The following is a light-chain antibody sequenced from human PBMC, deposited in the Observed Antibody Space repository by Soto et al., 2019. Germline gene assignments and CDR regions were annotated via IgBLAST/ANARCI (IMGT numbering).Light chain of an antibody. J-gene: IGLJ1*01. CDR1: GSNIGAGYD. CDR2: GNN. CDR3: QSYESGLRALYV. Sequence: QSVLTQPPSVSGAPGQRVTISCTGSGSNIGAGYDVHWYQQLPGTAPKLLIYGNNNRPSGIPDRFSGSKSGTSASLAITGLQAGDEADYYCQSYESGLRALYVFGTGTKLTVL. V-gene: IGLV1-40*01.